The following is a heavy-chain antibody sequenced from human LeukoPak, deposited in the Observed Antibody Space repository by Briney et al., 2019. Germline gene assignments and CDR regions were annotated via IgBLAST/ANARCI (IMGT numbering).Heavy chain of an antibody. J-gene: IGHJ4*02. CDR1: GFTFSRYW. CDR3: AREGEQLFTLPDS. Sequence: GGSLRLSCAASGFTFSRYWMNWVRQAPGKGLEWVANIKQEGSEKFYVDSVKGRFTISRDNAKNSLDLQMNSLRVEDTAVYYCAREGEQLFTLPDSWGQGTLVTVSS. D-gene: IGHD6-13*01. CDR2: IKQEGSEK. V-gene: IGHV3-7*03.